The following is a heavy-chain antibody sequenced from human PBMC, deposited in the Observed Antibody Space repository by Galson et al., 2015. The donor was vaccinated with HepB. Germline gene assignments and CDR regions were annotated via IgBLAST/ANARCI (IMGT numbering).Heavy chain of an antibody. J-gene: IGHJ4*02. Sequence: SLRLSCAASGFTFSSYAMHWVRQAPGKGLEWVAVISYDGSNKYYADSVKGRFTISRDNSKNTLYPQMNSLRAEDTAVYYCARGPGARGYFDYWGQGTLVTVSS. CDR3: ARGPGARGYFDY. D-gene: IGHD3-10*01. V-gene: IGHV3-30-3*01. CDR1: GFTFSSYA. CDR2: ISYDGSNK.